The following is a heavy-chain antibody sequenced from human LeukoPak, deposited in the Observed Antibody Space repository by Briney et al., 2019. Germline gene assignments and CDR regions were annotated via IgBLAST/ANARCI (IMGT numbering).Heavy chain of an antibody. J-gene: IGHJ5*02. CDR1: GFTFSSYA. V-gene: IGHV3-30*01. CDR2: ISYDRSNK. Sequence: PGRSLRLSCAASGFTFSSYAMHWVRQAPGKGLEWVAVISYDRSNKYYADSVKGRFTISRDNSKNTLYLQMNSLRAEDTAVYYCARGSMVRGVISDNWFDPWGQGTLATVSS. D-gene: IGHD3-10*01. CDR3: ARGSMVRGVISDNWFDP.